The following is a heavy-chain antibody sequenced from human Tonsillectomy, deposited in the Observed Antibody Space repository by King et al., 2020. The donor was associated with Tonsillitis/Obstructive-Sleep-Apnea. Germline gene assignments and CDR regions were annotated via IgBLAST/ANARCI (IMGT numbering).Heavy chain of an antibody. CDR2: IYDSGST. CDR1: GGSISNYY. D-gene: IGHD3-22*01. Sequence: VQLQESGPGLVKPSETLSLTCTVSGGSISNYYWSWIRQPPGKGLEWIGYIYDSGSTNYNPSLKSRVTISVDTSKNQFSLKLSSVTAADTAVYYCARREISYDSSAHYYHNWFDPWGQGTLVTVSS. CDR3: ARREISYDSSAHYYHNWFDP. V-gene: IGHV4-59*08. J-gene: IGHJ5*02.